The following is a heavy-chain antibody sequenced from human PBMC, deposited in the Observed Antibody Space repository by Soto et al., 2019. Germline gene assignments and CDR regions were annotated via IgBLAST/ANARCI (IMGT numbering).Heavy chain of an antibody. D-gene: IGHD2-21*02. CDR3: ATEGDFLIGYV. Sequence: PGGSLRLSCVASDFTSRTYTMHWVRQAPGKGLQWVSSINVDGSYIYSADSLKGRFTVSRDNAKNSLYLQMNSLRVEDTAMYYCATEGDFLIGYVWGQGTMVTVSS. CDR1: DFTSRTYT. V-gene: IGHV3-21*01. J-gene: IGHJ3*01. CDR2: INVDGSYI.